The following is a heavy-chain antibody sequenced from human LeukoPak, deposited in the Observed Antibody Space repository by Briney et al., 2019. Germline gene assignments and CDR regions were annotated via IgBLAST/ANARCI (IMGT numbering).Heavy chain of an antibody. Sequence: PGGSLRLSCAASGFTFSSYAMSWVRQAPGKGLEWVSYISSSGSTIHYADSVKGRFTISRDNAKNSLYLQMNSLRAEDTAVYYCASGVYGDYWVCDYWGQGTLVTVSS. D-gene: IGHD4-17*01. J-gene: IGHJ4*02. V-gene: IGHV3-48*04. CDR2: ISSSGSTI. CDR3: ASGVYGDYWVCDY. CDR1: GFTFSSYA.